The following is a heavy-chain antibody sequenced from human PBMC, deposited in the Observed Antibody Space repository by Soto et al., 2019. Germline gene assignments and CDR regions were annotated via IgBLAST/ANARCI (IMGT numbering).Heavy chain of an antibody. J-gene: IGHJ6*02. Sequence: QVQLQESGPGLVKPSETLSLTCNVSGGSLTDHYWTWIRQPPGKGLEWIGCVFSRGGTYYAPSLKSRVTISLDTSKNQFSLRLTSLTTADTAVYYCARMRPTGWRDYYFFGMDLSGQGTTVTVSS. CDR2: VFSRGGT. CDR1: GGSLTDHY. D-gene: IGHD6-19*01. CDR3: ARMRPTGWRDYYFFGMDL. V-gene: IGHV4-59*11.